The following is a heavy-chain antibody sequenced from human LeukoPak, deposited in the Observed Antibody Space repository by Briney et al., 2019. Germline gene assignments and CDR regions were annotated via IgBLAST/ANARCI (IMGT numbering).Heavy chain of an antibody. Sequence: ASVKVSCKASGYTFTGYYMHWVRQAPGQGLEWMGRINPNGGGTNYAQKFQGRVTMTRDTSISTAYMDLSRLRSDDTAVYYCARGARVDTAMTDLDYWGQGSLVTVSS. CDR2: INPNGGGT. V-gene: IGHV1-2*06. CDR1: GYTFTGYY. J-gene: IGHJ4*02. D-gene: IGHD5-18*01. CDR3: ARGARVDTAMTDLDY.